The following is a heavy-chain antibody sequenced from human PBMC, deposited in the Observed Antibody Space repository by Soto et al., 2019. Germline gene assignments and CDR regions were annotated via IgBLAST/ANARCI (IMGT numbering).Heavy chain of an antibody. Sequence: ASVKVSCKASGYTFTSYAMHWVRQAPGQRLEWMGWINAGNGNTKYSQKFQGRVTITRDTSASTAYMELSSLRSEDTAVYYCAATYSDFWSGYSGFDYWGQGTLVTVSS. J-gene: IGHJ4*02. CDR3: AATYSDFWSGYSGFDY. V-gene: IGHV1-3*01. CDR1: GYTFTSYA. D-gene: IGHD3-3*01. CDR2: INAGNGNT.